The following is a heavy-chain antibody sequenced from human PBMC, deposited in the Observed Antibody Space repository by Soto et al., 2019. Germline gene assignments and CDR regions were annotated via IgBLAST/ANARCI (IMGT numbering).Heavy chain of an antibody. CDR1: GGSINTFY. D-gene: IGHD5-12*01. CDR3: AREGSYSAYNFAHGIQLWSFDF. CDR2: IFSSGST. Sequence: SETLSLTCTVSGGSINTFYWSWVRQPAGKGLEWIGRIFSSGSTSFNPSLESRVAMSVDTSKNHFSLDLSSVTAADMAVYYCAREGSYSAYNFAHGIQLWSFDFWGQGALVTVSS. V-gene: IGHV4-4*07. J-gene: IGHJ4*02.